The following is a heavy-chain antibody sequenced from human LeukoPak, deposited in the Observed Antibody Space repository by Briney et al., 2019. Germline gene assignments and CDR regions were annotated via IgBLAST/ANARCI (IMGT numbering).Heavy chain of an antibody. CDR3: ARVKRITMVRGVINGMDV. Sequence: SETLSLTCAVYGGSFSGYYWSWIRQPPGKGLEWIGEINHSGSTNYNPSLKSRVTISVDTSKNQSSLKLSSVTAADTAVYYCARVKRITMVRGVINGMDVWGQGTTVTVSS. J-gene: IGHJ6*02. D-gene: IGHD3-10*01. CDR1: GGSFSGYY. V-gene: IGHV4-34*01. CDR2: INHSGST.